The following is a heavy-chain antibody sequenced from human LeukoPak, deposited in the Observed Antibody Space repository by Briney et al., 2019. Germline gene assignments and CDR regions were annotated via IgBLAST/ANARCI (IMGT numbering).Heavy chain of an antibody. CDR3: ARGGLSIMGY. D-gene: IGHD2/OR15-2a*01. J-gene: IGHJ4*02. CDR1: GITFSSYS. CDR2: ISSSGSTK. Sequence: GSLRLSCGASGITFSSYSMNWVRQAPGKGLEWVSYISSSGSTKYYADSVKGRFTISRDNARNSLYLQMNSLRAEDMAVYFCARGGLSIMGYWGQGTLVTVSS. V-gene: IGHV3-48*01.